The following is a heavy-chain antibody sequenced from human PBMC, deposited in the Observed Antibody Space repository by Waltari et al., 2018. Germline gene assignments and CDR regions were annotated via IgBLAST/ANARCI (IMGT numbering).Heavy chain of an antibody. Sequence: QVQLVQSGAEVKKPGSSVKVSCAASGGNFSTSVISWGRRAPGTGLEWMGGVIPIVGTPNYAQKFQGRVTIIADESTSTAYMELSSLRSEDTAVYYCARSYYYDRVGDYPSLGAFDYWGQGTLVTVSS. J-gene: IGHJ4*02. CDR1: GGNFSTSV. CDR3: ARSYYYDRVGDYPSLGAFDY. D-gene: IGHD3-22*01. CDR2: VIPIVGTP. V-gene: IGHV1-69*12.